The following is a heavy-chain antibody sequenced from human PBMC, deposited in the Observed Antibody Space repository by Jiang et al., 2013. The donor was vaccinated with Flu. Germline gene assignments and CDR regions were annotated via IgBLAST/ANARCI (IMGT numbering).Heavy chain of an antibody. CDR1: GGTFSSYA. Sequence: VQLVESGAEVKKPGSSVKVSCKASGGTFSSYAISWVRQAPGQGLEWMGGIIPIFGTANYAQKFQGRVTITADESTSTAYMELSSLRSEDTAVYYCARDGGGDTGDYDGAFDYWGQGTLVTVSS. J-gene: IGHJ4*02. D-gene: IGHD4-17*01. V-gene: IGHV1-69*01. CDR3: ARDGGGDTGDYDGAFDY. CDR2: IIPIFGTA.